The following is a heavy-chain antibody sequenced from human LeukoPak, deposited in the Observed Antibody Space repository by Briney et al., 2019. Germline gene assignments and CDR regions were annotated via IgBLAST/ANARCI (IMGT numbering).Heavy chain of an antibody. V-gene: IGHV4-59*11. CDR1: DDSFSSHY. CDR2: ISYIGST. CDR3: ARDLVTVTKGFDI. D-gene: IGHD4-17*01. J-gene: IGHJ3*02. Sequence: SSETLSLACAVSDDSFSSHYWTWIRQPPGKGLEWIGYISYIGSTNYNPSLKSRVTISIDTSRNQFSLRLSSVTAADTAVYYCARDLVTVTKGFDIWGQGTMVSVSS.